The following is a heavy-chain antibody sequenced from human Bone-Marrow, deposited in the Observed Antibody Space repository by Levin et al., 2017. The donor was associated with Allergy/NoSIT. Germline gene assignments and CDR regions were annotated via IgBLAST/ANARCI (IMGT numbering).Heavy chain of an antibody. V-gene: IGHV3-48*01. D-gene: IGHD3-10*01. CDR3: ARDFLLWYGDPEPGFDY. CDR1: GFTFSSYS. CDR2: NSSSSSTI. Sequence: AGGSLRLSCAASGFTFSSYSMNWVRQAPGKGLEGVSYNSSSSSTIYYADSVKGRFTISRDNAKNSLYLQMNSLRAEDTAVYYCARDFLLWYGDPEPGFDYWGQGTLVTVSS. J-gene: IGHJ4*02.